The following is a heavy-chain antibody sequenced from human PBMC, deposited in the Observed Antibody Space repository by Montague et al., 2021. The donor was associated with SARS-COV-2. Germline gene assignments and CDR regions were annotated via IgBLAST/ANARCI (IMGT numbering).Heavy chain of an antibody. V-gene: IGHV4-39*07. CDR1: GVSISSNIYY. J-gene: IGHJ6*02. D-gene: IGHD3-22*01. CDR2: IYYSGST. Sequence: SETLSLTCTVSGVSISSNIYYWGWIRQPQGKGLEWIGSIYYSGSTYYNPSLKSRVTISVDTSKNQFSLKLRSVTAADTAVYYCAGDARITMILVGQCYGMDVWGQGTTVTVSS. CDR3: AGDARITMILVGQCYGMDV.